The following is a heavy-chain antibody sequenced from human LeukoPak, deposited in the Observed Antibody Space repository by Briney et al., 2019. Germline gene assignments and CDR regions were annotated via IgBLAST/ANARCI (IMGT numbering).Heavy chain of an antibody. CDR2: ISSSGSTI. CDR1: GGSISSYY. J-gene: IGHJ5*02. CDR3: ARQLSIAAAGDNWFDP. V-gene: IGHV3-11*04. D-gene: IGHD6-13*01. Sequence: LSLTCTVSGGSISSYYWSWIRQAPGKGLEWVSYISSSGSTIYYADSVKGRFTISRDNAKNSLYLQMNSLRAEDTAVYYCARQLSIAAAGDNWFDPWGQGTLVTVSS.